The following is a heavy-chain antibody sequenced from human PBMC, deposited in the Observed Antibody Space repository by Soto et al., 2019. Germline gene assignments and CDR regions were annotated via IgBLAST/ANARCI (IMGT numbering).Heavy chain of an antibody. D-gene: IGHD2-15*01. V-gene: IGHV1-69*13. CDR2: IIPIFGTA. CDR1: GGTFSSYA. CDR3: ARDRYCSGGSCNGDHWFDP. Sequence: SVKVSCKASGGTFSSYAISWVRQAPGQGLEWMGGIIPIFGTANYAQKFQGRVTITADESTSTAYMELSSLRSEDTAVYYCARDRYCSGGSCNGDHWFDPWGQGTLVTVSS. J-gene: IGHJ5*02.